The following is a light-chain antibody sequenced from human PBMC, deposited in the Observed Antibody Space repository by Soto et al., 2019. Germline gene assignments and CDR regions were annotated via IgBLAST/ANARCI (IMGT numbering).Light chain of an antibody. J-gene: IGKJ4*01. CDR2: WAS. CDR1: QSVLYSFNNKNY. Sequence: DIVMTQYQDSLTVSLGERATINCKSSQSVLYSFNNKNYLAWYQQKPGQPPKLLIYWASTRESGVPDRFSGSGSGTDFTLTISSLQAEDVAIYYCQQYYSQFVTFGGGTRVEIK. CDR3: QQYYSQFVT. V-gene: IGKV4-1*01.